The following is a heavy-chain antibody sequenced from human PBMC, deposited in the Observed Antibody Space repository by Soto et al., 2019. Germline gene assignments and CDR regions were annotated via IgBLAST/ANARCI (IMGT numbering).Heavy chain of an antibody. D-gene: IGHD3-10*01. CDR2: IVVGSGNT. Sequence: SVKVSCKASGFTFTSSAVQWVRQARGQRLEWIGWIVVGSGNTNYAQKFQERVTITRDMSTSTAYMELSSLRSEDTAVYYCMVRGANYYYYGMDGRGQRTTVTGSS. CDR3: MVRGANYYYYGMDG. CDR1: GFTFTSSA. V-gene: IGHV1-58*01. J-gene: IGHJ6*02.